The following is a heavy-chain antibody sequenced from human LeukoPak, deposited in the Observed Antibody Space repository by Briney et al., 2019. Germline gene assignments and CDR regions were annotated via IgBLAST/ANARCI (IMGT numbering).Heavy chain of an antibody. CDR2: IRSKANSYAT. CDR3: TRRDGSGDSDI. CDR1: GFTVSSNY. Sequence: GGSLRLSCAASGFTVSSNYMSWVRQASGKGLEWVGRIRSKANSYATAYAASVKGRFTISRDDSKNTAYLQMNSLKTEDTAVYYCTRRDGSGDSDIWGQGTMVTVSS. V-gene: IGHV3-73*01. J-gene: IGHJ3*02. D-gene: IGHD3-10*01.